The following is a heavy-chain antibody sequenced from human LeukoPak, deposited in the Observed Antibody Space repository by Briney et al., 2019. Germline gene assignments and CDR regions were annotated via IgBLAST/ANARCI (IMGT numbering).Heavy chain of an antibody. CDR3: ARDSRSWLDY. V-gene: IGHV3-33*01. CDR2: IWYDGSNE. D-gene: IGHD6-19*01. CDR1: GFIFSSYG. Sequence: GRSLRLSCAASGFIFSSYGMHWVRQAPGKGLEWVALIWYDGSNEYYADSVRGRFTISRDNSKNTLYLQMNSLRAEDTAVYYCARDSRSWLDYWGQGTLVTVSS. J-gene: IGHJ4*02.